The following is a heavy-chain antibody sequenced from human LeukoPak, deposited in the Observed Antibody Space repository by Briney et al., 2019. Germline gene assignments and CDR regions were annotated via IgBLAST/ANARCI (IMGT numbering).Heavy chain of an antibody. D-gene: IGHD2-2*01. CDR3: ARSRPFYQLLPSDY. CDR1: GYTFTSYG. V-gene: IGHV1-18*01. Sequence: ASVKVSCKASGYTFTSYGISWVRQAPEQGLEWMGWISAYNGNTNYAQKLQGRVTMTTDTSTSTAYMELRSLRSDDTAVYYCARSRPFYQLLPSDYWGQGTLVTVSS. CDR2: ISAYNGNT. J-gene: IGHJ4*02.